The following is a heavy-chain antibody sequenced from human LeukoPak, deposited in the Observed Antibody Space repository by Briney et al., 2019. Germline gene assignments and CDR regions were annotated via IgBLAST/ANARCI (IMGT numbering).Heavy chain of an antibody. CDR3: ARDNSVRDEAWWFNP. D-gene: IGHD5-24*01. V-gene: IGHV1-46*01. J-gene: IGHJ5*02. Sequence: ASVKGSCKAFGYTFTSNYMHWVRQAPGQGPEWMGVISSSGGSTTYAQNFQGSVTLTRDMSTSTDYLELSSLRSEDMAVYYCARDNSVRDEAWWFNPWGQGTLVTVSS. CDR2: ISSSGGST. CDR1: GYTFTSNY.